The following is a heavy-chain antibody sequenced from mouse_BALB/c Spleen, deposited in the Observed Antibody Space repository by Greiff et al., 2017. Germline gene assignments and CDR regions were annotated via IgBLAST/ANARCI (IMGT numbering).Heavy chain of an antibody. J-gene: IGHJ4*01. V-gene: IGHV5-6-4*01. CDR2: ISSGGSYT. CDR1: GFTFSSYT. Sequence: EVMLVESGGGLVKPGGSLKLSCAASGFTFSSYTMSWVRQTPEKRLEWVATISSGGSYTYYPDSVKGRCTISRDNAKNTLYLQMSSLKSEDAALYYCTRYYGNYAMDYWGQGTSVTVSS. CDR3: TRYYGNYAMDY. D-gene: IGHD2-1*01.